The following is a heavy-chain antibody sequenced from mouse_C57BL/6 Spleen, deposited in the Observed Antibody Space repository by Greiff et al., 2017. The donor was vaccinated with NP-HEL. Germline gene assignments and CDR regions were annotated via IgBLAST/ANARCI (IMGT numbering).Heavy chain of an antibody. V-gene: IGHV1-53*01. CDR1: GYTFTSYW. CDR3: AREGSSAYAMDY. CDR2: INPSNGGT. Sequence: QVQLQQPGTELVKPGASVKLSCKASGYTFTSYWVHWVKQRPGQGLEWIGNINPSNGGTNYNEKFKSKATLTVDKSSSTAYMQLSSLTSEDSAVYYCAREGSSAYAMDYWGQGTSVTVSS. D-gene: IGHD3-2*02. J-gene: IGHJ4*01.